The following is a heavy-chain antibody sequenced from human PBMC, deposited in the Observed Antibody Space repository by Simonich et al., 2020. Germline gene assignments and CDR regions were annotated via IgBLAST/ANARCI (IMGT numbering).Heavy chain of an antibody. CDR3: AREEANGYSSSWNWFDP. CDR1: GCTFTGSY. J-gene: IGHJ5*02. CDR2: INPNGSGT. V-gene: IGHV1-2*02. Sequence: VQLVQSGAEVKKPGASVKVSCKASGCTFTGSYMHWVRQAPGHRAERMGRINPNGSGTNYAQKVQGRVTMTRDTSISTAYMELSRLRSDDTAVYYCAREEANGYSSSWNWFDPWGQGTLVTVSS. D-gene: IGHD6-13*01.